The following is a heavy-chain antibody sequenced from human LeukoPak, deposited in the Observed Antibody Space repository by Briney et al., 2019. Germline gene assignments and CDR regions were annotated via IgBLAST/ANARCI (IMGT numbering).Heavy chain of an antibody. J-gene: IGHJ4*02. CDR3: AREITYYYDSSGYYYYFDY. CDR1: GGSISSGSYY. Sequence: SETLSLTCTVSGGSISSGSYYWSWIRQPAGKGLEWIGRIYTSGSTNYNPSLKSRVTISVDTSKNQSSLKLSSVTAADTAVYYCAREITYYYDSSGYYYYFDYWGQGTLVTVSS. CDR2: IYTSGST. D-gene: IGHD3-22*01. V-gene: IGHV4-61*02.